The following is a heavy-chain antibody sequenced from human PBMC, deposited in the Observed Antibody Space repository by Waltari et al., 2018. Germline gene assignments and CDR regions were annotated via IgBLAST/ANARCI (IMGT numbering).Heavy chain of an antibody. CDR3: ARDPHYSNFDY. CDR1: GFTFSTYW. CDR2: IKDDGSEK. V-gene: IGHV3-7*01. D-gene: IGHD4-4*01. J-gene: IGHJ4*02. Sequence: EVHLVESGGGLVQPGGSLRLSCVASGFTFSTYWMTWVRQAPGKGLEWLANIKDDGSEKNYVDSVKGRFTISRDNAKNSLYLQMNSLRAEDTAVYYCARDPHYSNFDYWGQGTLVTVSS.